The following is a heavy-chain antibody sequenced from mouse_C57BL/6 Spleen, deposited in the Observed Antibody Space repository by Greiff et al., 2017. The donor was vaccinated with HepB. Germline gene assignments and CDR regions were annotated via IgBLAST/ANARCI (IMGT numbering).Heavy chain of an antibody. CDR2: IDPANGNT. Sequence: VQLKESVAELVRPGASVKLSCTASGFNIKNTYMHWVKQRPEQGLEWIGRIDPANGNTKYAPKFQGKATITADTSSNTAYLQLSSLTSEDTAIYYCATVGEVVATDYYFDYWGQGTTLTVSS. J-gene: IGHJ2*01. CDR3: ATVGEVVATDYYFDY. CDR1: GFNIKNTY. V-gene: IGHV14-3*01. D-gene: IGHD1-1*01.